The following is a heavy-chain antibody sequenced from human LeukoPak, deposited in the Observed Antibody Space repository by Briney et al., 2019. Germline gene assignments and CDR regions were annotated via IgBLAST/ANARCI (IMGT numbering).Heavy chain of an antibody. CDR2: VSDNADST. V-gene: IGHV3-23*01. D-gene: IGHD3/OR15-3a*01. Sequence: PGGSLRLSCAASGYTFSDYDMSWVRQAPGQGLEWVSAVSDNADSTYYAHTVQGRFTISRDTSRNTLYLQMNRLRAEDTAVYYCAITQVMIYPARLDYWGQGTLVTVSS. CDR1: GYTFSDYD. J-gene: IGHJ4*02. CDR3: AITQVMIYPARLDY.